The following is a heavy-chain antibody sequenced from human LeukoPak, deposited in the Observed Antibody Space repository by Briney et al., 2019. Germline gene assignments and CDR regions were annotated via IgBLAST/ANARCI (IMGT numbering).Heavy chain of an antibody. CDR3: ARLGSSAPLYYFDY. CDR2: IYYSGST. CDR1: GGSFSGYY. D-gene: IGHD6-19*01. J-gene: IGHJ4*02. Sequence: SETLSLTCAVYGGSFSGYYWSWIRQPPGKGLEWIGNIYYSGSTYYNPSLKSRVTISADTSKNQFSLKLSSVTAADSAMYYCARLGSSAPLYYFDYWGQGTLVTVSS. V-gene: IGHV4-34*01.